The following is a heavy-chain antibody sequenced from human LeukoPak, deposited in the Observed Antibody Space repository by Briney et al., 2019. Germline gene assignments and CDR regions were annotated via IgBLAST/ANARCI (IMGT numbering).Heavy chain of an antibody. J-gene: IGHJ5*02. CDR1: GYTFTGYY. CDR2: INPNSGGT. D-gene: IGHD2-2*01. Sequence: ASVTVSCKASGYTFTGYYMHWVRQAPGQGLEWMGWINPNSGGTNYAQKFQGRVTMTRDTSISTAYMELSRLRSDDTAVYYCARDEDVVVVPAAMGDWFDPWGQGTLVTVSS. V-gene: IGHV1-2*02. CDR3: ARDEDVVVVPAAMGDWFDP.